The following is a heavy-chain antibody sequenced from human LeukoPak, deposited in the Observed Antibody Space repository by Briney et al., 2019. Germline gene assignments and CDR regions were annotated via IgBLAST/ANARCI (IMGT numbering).Heavy chain of an antibody. CDR2: IYYSGST. CDR1: GGSICSSSYY. CDR3: ARRTVAGTSLYYYYYMDV. Sequence: PSETLSLTCTVSGGSICSSSYYWGWIRQPPGKGLEWIGSIYYSGSTYYNPSLKSRVTISVDTSKNQFSLKLSSVTAADTAVYYCARRTVAGTSLYYYYYMDVWGKGTTVTVSS. D-gene: IGHD6-19*01. J-gene: IGHJ6*03. V-gene: IGHV4-39*01.